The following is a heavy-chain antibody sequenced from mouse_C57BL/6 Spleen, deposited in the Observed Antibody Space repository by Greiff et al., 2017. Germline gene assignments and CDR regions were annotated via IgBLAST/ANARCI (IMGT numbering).Heavy chain of an antibody. J-gene: IGHJ3*01. CDR1: GYTFTSYW. CDR3: ARNDGDYPSY. Sequence: VMLVESGAELAKPGASVKLSCKASGYTFTSYWMHWVKQRPGQGLEWIGYINPSSGYTKYNQKFKDKATLTAEKSSSTAYMQLSSLTYEYSAVYYSARNDGDYPSYWGQGTLVTVSA. V-gene: IGHV1-7*01. D-gene: IGHD2-3*01. CDR2: INPSSGYT.